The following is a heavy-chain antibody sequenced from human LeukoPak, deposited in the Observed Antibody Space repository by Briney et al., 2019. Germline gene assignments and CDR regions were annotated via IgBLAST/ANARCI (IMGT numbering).Heavy chain of an antibody. CDR2: ISSSSSYI. CDR1: GFTFSSYS. V-gene: IGHV3-21*01. Sequence: GGSLRLSCAASGFTFSSYSMNWVRQAPGKGLEWVSSISSSSSYIYYADSVKGRFTISRDNAKSSLYLQMNSLRAEDTAVYYCASPPSDIVVVPYYYYGMDVWGQGTTVTVSS. D-gene: IGHD2-2*01. J-gene: IGHJ6*02. CDR3: ASPPSDIVVVPYYYYGMDV.